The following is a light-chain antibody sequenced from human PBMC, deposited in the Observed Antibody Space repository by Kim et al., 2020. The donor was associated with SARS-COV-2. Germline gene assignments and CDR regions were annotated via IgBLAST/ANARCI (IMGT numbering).Light chain of an antibody. J-gene: IGKJ5*01. Sequence: SPGERATLSCRASQSVSKYLAWYQQKPGQAPRLLIYDASNRATGTPARFSGSGSGTDFTLSISSLEPEDFAVYYCQQRYNWPPITFGQGTRLEIK. CDR2: DAS. CDR1: QSVSKY. CDR3: QQRYNWPPIT. V-gene: IGKV3-11*01.